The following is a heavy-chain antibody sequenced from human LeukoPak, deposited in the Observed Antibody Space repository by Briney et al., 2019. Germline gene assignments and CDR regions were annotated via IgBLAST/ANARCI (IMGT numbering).Heavy chain of an antibody. CDR2: IRSRPATI. CDR1: GFTFSSYS. V-gene: IGHV3-48*01. J-gene: IGHJ4*02. Sequence: PGGSLRLCCVASGFTFSSYSMNWVRQAPGKGLEWVSYIRSRPATIYYADSVKGRFTISRDDASNSQYLLMNSLRPEDTAVYYCVRDHHWGFDSWGQGTQVTVSS. CDR3: VRDHHWGFDS. D-gene: IGHD7-27*01.